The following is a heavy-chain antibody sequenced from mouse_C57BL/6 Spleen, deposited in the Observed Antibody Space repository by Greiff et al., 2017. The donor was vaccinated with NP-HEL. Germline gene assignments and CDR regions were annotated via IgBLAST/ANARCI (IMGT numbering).Heavy chain of an antibody. D-gene: IGHD2-4*01. CDR1: GFTFSDYG. J-gene: IGHJ1*03. CDR3: ATYDSPWYFDV. V-gene: IGHV5-17*01. Sequence: EVQLVESGGGLVKPGGSLKLSCAASGFTFSDYGMHWVRQAPEKGLEWVAYISSGSSTIYYADTVKGRFTISRDNAKNPLFLQMTSLRSEDTAMYYCATYDSPWYFDVWGTGTTVTVSS. CDR2: ISSGSSTI.